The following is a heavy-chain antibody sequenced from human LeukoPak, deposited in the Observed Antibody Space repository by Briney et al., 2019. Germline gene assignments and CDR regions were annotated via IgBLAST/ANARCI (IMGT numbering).Heavy chain of an antibody. D-gene: IGHD5-24*01. J-gene: IGHJ4*02. CDR1: GFTFMSYW. CDR3: TRREDGYSSGDY. V-gene: IGHV3-73*01. CDR2: IRSKANSYAT. Sequence: GGSLRLSCAASGFTFMSYWMSWVRQASGKGLEWVGRIRSKANSYATAYAASVKGGFTISRDDSKNTAYLQMNSLKTEDTAVYYCTRREDGYSSGDYWGQGTLVTVSS.